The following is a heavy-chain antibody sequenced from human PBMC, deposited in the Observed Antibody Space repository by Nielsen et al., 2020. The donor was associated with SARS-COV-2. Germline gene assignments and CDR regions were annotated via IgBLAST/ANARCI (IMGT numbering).Heavy chain of an antibody. CDR3: ARGLGQLWSYYYYGMDV. CDR2: INHSGST. D-gene: IGHD5-18*01. Sequence: SETLSLTCAVYGGSFSGYYWSWIRQPPGKGLEWIGEINHSGSTNYNPSLKSRVTISVDTSKSQFSLKLSSVTAADTAVYYCARGLGQLWSYYYYGMDVWGQGTTVTVSS. V-gene: IGHV4-34*01. CDR1: GGSFSGYY. J-gene: IGHJ6*02.